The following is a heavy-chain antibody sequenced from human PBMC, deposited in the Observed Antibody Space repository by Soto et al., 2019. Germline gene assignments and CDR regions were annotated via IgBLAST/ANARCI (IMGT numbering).Heavy chain of an antibody. J-gene: IGHJ4*02. V-gene: IGHV4-39*01. D-gene: IGHD3-3*01. Sequence: SETLSLTCTVSGGSISNSSYLWGWIRQPPGKGLQWIGSVSYSGSTYYNPSLKSRVTISVDTSKSQSSLRLSSVTAADTAVYYCARQIYDFWSGYLEPPTNVDYYFDYWGQGTLVTVSS. CDR1: GGSISNSSYL. CDR2: VSYSGST. CDR3: ARQIYDFWSGYLEPPTNVDYYFDY.